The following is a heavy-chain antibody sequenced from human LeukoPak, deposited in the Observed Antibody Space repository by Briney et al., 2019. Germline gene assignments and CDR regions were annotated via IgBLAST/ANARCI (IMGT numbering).Heavy chain of an antibody. D-gene: IGHD3-3*01. Sequence: ASVKVSCKASGYTFTGYYMHWVRQAPGQGLEWMGWINPNSGGTNYAQKFQGRVTMTRDTSISTAYMELSRLRSDDTAVYYCASTIVLLWSGYYTSYYFDYWGQGTLVTVSS. J-gene: IGHJ4*02. V-gene: IGHV1-2*02. CDR1: GYTFTGYY. CDR3: ASTIVLLWSGYYTSYYFDY. CDR2: INPNSGGT.